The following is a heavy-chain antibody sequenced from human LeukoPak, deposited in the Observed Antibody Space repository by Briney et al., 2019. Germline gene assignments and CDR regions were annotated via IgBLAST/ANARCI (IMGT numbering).Heavy chain of an antibody. J-gene: IGHJ3*02. Sequence: SETLSLTCTVSGGSISTSNYYWGWIRQPPGKGLEWIGSIYYSGSTYYNPSLKSRVTISVDTSKNQFSLKLNSVTAADTAIYYCARDGAVDILTGYGAFYIWGQGTMVIVS. CDR3: ARDGAVDILTGYGAFYI. CDR1: GGSISTSNYY. D-gene: IGHD3-9*01. V-gene: IGHV4-39*07. CDR2: IYYSGST.